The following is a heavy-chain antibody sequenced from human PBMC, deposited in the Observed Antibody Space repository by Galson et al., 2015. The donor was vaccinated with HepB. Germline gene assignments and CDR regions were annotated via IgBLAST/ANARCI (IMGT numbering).Heavy chain of an antibody. CDR1: GFTFSSYS. V-gene: IGHV3-48*02. CDR2: ISSSSSTI. J-gene: IGHJ4*02. CDR3: ARDHSGYSYGYPY. Sequence: SLRLSCAASGFTFSSYSMNWVRQAPGKGLEWISYISSSSSTIYYADSVKGRFTISRDNAKNSLYLQMNSLRDEDTAVYYCARDHSGYSYGYPYWGQGTLVTVSS. D-gene: IGHD5-18*01.